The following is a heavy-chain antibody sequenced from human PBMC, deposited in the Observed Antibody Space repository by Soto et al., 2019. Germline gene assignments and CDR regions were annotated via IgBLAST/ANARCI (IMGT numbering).Heavy chain of an antibody. CDR2: IYYSGST. D-gene: IGHD2-21*02. CDR3: ARVSQHIVVVTATHYYYYGMDV. V-gene: IGHV4-59*01. CDR1: GGCISSYY. J-gene: IGHJ6*02. Sequence: PSKTVSVNCIDSGGCISSYYWSWIRQPPGKGLEWIGYIYYSGSTNYNPSLKSRVTISVDTSKNQFSLKLSSVTAADTAVYYCARVSQHIVVVTATHYYYYGMDVWGQGTTVTVSS.